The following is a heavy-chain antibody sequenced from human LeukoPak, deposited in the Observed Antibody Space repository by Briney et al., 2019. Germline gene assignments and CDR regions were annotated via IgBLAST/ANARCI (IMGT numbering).Heavy chain of an antibody. CDR2: MNPNSGNT. CDR3: ARRLSGRYYYGSGSYY. V-gene: IGHV1-8*02. D-gene: IGHD3-10*01. J-gene: IGHJ4*02. CDR1: GYTFTGYY. Sequence: ASVKVSCKASGYTFTGYYMHWVRQAPGQGLEWMGWMNPNSGNTGYAQKFQGRVTMTRNTSISTAYMELSSLRSEDTAVYYCARRLSGRYYYGSGSYYWGQGTLVTVSS.